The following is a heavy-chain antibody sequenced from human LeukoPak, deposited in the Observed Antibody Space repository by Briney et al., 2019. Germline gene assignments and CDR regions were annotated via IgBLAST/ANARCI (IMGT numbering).Heavy chain of an antibody. D-gene: IGHD3-22*01. CDR2: MNPNSGNT. V-gene: IGHV1-8*01. J-gene: IGHJ1*01. CDR1: GYTFTSYD. CDR3: ASPGEYYYDSSGYYKYFQH. Sequence: ASVTVSCKASGYTFTSYDINWVRQATGQGLEWMGWMNPNSGNTGYAQKFQGRVTMTRNTSISTAYMELSSLRSEDTAVYYCASPGEYYYDSSGYYKYFQHWGQGTLVTVSS.